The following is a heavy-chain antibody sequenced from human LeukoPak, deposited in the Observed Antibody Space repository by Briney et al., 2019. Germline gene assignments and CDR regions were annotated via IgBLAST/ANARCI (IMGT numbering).Heavy chain of an antibody. V-gene: IGHV4-61*01. D-gene: IGHD1-7*01. J-gene: IGHJ3*01. CDR2: IYYSGST. CDR1: GGSVSSGSYH. Sequence: PSETLSLTCTVSGGSVSSGSYHWSWIRQPPGKGLEWIGYIYYSGSTNYNPSLKSRVTISVDTPKNQFSLKLSSVTAADTAVYYCARVPGGGTAANWGQGTMVTVSS. CDR3: ARVPGGGTAAN.